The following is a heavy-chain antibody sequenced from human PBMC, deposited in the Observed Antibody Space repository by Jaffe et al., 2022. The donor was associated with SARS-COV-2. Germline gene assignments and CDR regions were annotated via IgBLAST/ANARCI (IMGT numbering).Heavy chain of an antibody. Sequence: EVHLVESGGGLVQPGGSLTLSCTASGFIFSDYWMSWVRQAPGKGLEWVANIKQDGSEKSSVDSVKGRFTIIRDNAKKSLYLLMNSLRADDTAVYYCARVTPRNHGSGDSFYWGHGTLVTVSS. CDR2: IKQDGSEK. CDR3: ARVTPRNHGSGDSFY. J-gene: IGHJ4*01. CDR1: GFIFSDYW. V-gene: IGHV3-7*01. D-gene: IGHD3-10*01.